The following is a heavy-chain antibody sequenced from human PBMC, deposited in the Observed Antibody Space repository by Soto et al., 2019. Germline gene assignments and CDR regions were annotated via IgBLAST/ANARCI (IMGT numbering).Heavy chain of an antibody. D-gene: IGHD2-15*01. J-gene: IGHJ5*02. Sequence: QVQLVESGGGVVQPGRSLRLSCAASGFTFSSYGMHWVRQAPGKGLEWVAVISYDGSNKYYADSVKGRFTISRDNSKNTLYLQMNSLRAEDTAVYYCATSLRELLLTWFDPWGQGTLVTVSS. V-gene: IGHV3-30*03. CDR3: ATSLRELLLTWFDP. CDR1: GFTFSSYG. CDR2: ISYDGSNK.